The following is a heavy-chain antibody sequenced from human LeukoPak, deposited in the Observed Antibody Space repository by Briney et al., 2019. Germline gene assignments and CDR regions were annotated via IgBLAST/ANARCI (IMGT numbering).Heavy chain of an antibody. CDR3: GRGPYYYYGMDV. D-gene: IGHD3-10*01. V-gene: IGHV3-30*03. J-gene: IGHJ6*02. CDR1: GFTFSSYG. Sequence: PGGSLRLSCAASGFTFSSYGMHWVRQAPGKGLERVAVISYDGSNKYYADSVKGRFTISRDNSKNTLYLQMNSLRAEDTAVYYCGRGPYYYYGMDVWGQGTTVTVSS. CDR2: ISYDGSNK.